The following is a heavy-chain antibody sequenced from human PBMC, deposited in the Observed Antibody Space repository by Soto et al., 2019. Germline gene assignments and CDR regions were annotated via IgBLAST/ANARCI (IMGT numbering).Heavy chain of an antibody. V-gene: IGHV4-31*03. CDR2: IHYSGRT. J-gene: IGHJ4*02. Sequence: PSETLSLTCTVSGGSISSGDYYWSWIRQHPGKGLEWIGYIHYSGRTYYNPSLKSRVSISVDTSKNQFSLNLSSVTAADTAVYYCARDRSDSSDYQHRPYFDYWGQGTLVTVS. CDR1: GGSISSGDYY. D-gene: IGHD3-22*01. CDR3: ARDRSDSSDYQHRPYFDY.